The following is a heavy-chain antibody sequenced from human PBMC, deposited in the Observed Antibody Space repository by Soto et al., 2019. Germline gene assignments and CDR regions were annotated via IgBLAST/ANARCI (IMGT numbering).Heavy chain of an antibody. J-gene: IGHJ6*01. CDR3: ARGGYSYGYIYYYGMDV. Sequence: GGSLLLACAACEFTFGTSWMSWVRQAPGKGLEWVANINPDGNEKYHVDSVKGRFTISRDNAKNSLYLQMKSLRAEDTAVYYCARGGYSYGYIYYYGMDVWGQGTTVTVSS. V-gene: IGHV3-7*01. CDR2: INPDGNEK. CDR1: EFTFGTSW. D-gene: IGHD5-18*01.